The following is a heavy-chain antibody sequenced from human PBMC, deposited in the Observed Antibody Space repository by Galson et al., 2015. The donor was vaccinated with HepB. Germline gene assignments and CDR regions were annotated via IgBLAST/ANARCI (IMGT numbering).Heavy chain of an antibody. CDR3: AREIGGSYRTSYYYYYMDV. J-gene: IGHJ6*03. Sequence: SVKVSCKASGGTFSSYAISWVRQAPGQWLEWMGGIIPIFGTANYAQKFQGRVTITADESTSTAYMELSSLRSEDTAVYYCAREIGGSYRTSYYYYYMDVWGKGTTVTVSS. CDR2: IIPIFGTA. D-gene: IGHD1-26*01. CDR1: GGTFSSYA. V-gene: IGHV1-69*13.